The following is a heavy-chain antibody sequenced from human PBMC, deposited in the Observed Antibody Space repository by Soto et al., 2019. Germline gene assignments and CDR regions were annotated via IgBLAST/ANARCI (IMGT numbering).Heavy chain of an antibody. V-gene: IGHV1-18*01. Sequence: VRPAPGQGPEWRVCIRPYNGSTNYAQNVKGRGVMTTDISTNTVYLQLLSLTSDDTARYYYGKCRTNIYAMDFWGQGTTVTVSS. D-gene: IGHD2-8*01. CDR2: IRPYNGST. CDR3: GKCRTNIYAMDF. J-gene: IGHJ6*02.